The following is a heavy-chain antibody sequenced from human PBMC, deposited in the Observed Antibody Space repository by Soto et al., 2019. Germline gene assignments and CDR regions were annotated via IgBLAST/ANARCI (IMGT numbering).Heavy chain of an antibody. CDR2: IDWDDDK. D-gene: IGHD3-22*01. V-gene: IGHV2-70*01. CDR1: GFSLSTSGMC. Sequence: ESGPTLVNPTQTLTLTCTFSGFSLSTSGMCVSWIRQPPGKALEWLALIDWDDDKYYSTSLKTRLTISKDTSKNQVVLTMTNMDPVDTATYYCARMGYYDSSGYYYPYGMDVWGQGTTVTVSS. CDR3: ARMGYYDSSGYYYPYGMDV. J-gene: IGHJ6*02.